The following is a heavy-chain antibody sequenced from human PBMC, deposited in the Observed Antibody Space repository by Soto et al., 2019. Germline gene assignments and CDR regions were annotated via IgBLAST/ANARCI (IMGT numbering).Heavy chain of an antibody. CDR3: ARQIYDSSGYYYAY. J-gene: IGHJ4*02. CDR2: IYSLGNT. Sequence: QMQLQESGAGLVKPSETLSLTCTASGGSISSSSYYWGWIRQPPGQGREWLGTIYSLGNTYSKPSLKSRVTISVDKSKSRLFLKLSSVTAPDTAVYYCARQIYDSSGYYYAYWGQGTLVTVSS. CDR1: GGSISSSSYY. D-gene: IGHD3-22*01. V-gene: IGHV4-39*01.